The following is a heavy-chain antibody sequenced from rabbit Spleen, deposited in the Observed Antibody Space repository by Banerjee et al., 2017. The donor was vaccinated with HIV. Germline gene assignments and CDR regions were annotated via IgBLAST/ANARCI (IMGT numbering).Heavy chain of an antibody. CDR3: ARDLVAVIGWNFNL. V-gene: IGHV1S7*01. CDR1: GFDFSRDY. J-gene: IGHJ4*01. D-gene: IGHD1-1*01. Sequence: QLKESGGGLVQPGGSLKLSCTASGFDFSRDYMNWVRQAPGKGLEWIGYIDPVFGITYYASWVNGRFTISSHNAQNTLYLQLNSLTAADTATYFCARDLVAVIGWNFNLWGPGTLVTVS. CDR2: IDPVFGIT.